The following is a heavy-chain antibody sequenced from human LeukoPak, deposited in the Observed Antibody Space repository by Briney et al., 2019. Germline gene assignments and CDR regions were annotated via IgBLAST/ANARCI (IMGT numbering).Heavy chain of an antibody. CDR1: GFTFSSYA. CDR3: ARDFAYYDSSGYSYYFDY. D-gene: IGHD3-22*01. CDR2: ISYDGSNK. V-gene: IGHV3-30-3*01. J-gene: IGHJ4*02. Sequence: GGSLRLSCAASGFTFSSYAMHWVRQAPGKGLEWVAVISYDGSNKYYADSVKGRFTISRDNSKNTLYLQMNSLRAEDTAVYYCARDFAYYDSSGYSYYFDYWGQGTLVTVSS.